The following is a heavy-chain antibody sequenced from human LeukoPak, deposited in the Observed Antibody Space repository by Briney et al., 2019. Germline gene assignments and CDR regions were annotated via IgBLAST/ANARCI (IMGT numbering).Heavy chain of an antibody. CDR3: ARNDVAAAGDY. J-gene: IGHJ4*02. CDR1: GFTFSTYW. Sequence: GGSLRLSCAASGFTFSTYWMSWVRQAPGKGLEWVANIKPDGSEKNYVDSVKGRFTISRDDAKNSLFLQMNSLRAEDTAVYFCARNDVAAAGDYWGQGTLVTVSS. D-gene: IGHD6-13*01. V-gene: IGHV3-7*01. CDR2: IKPDGSEK.